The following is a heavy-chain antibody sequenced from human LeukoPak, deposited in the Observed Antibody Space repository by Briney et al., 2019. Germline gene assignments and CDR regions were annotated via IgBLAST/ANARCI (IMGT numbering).Heavy chain of an antibody. CDR3: ARDRDGGVGTIDY. J-gene: IGHJ4*02. CDR1: GYTFIDYW. CDR2: ININSGGI. V-gene: IGHV1-2*06. D-gene: IGHD3-3*01. Sequence: ASVKVSCKASGYTFIDYWIHWVRQAPGQGLEWMGRININSGGINYAQKFQGRVTMTRATSISTAYMELSWLRFDDTAVYYCARDRDGGVGTIDYWGQGTLVPVSS.